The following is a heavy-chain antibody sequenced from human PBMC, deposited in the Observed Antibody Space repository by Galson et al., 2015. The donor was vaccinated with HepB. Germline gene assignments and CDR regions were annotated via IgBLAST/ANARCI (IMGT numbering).Heavy chain of an antibody. V-gene: IGHV3-30*18. CDR2: ISYDGSNK. D-gene: IGHD3-9*01. CDR3: AKGRKWDDILTGYPTDY. J-gene: IGHJ4*02. CDR1: GFTFSSYG. Sequence: SLRLSCAASGFTFSSYGMHWVRQAPGKGLEWVAVISYDGSNKYYADSVKGRFTISRDNSKNTLYLQMNSLRAEDTAVYYCAKGRKWDDILTGYPTDYWGQGTLVTVSS.